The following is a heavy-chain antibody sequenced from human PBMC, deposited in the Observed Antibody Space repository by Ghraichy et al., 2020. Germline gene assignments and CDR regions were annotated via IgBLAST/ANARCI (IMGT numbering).Heavy chain of an antibody. Sequence: GGSLRLSCAASGFTFSSYGMHWVRQAPGKGLEWVAVISYDGSNKYYADSVKGRFTISRDNSKNTLYLQMNSLRAEDTAVYYCAKFGGSGSYYNVYDYWGQGTLVTVSS. CDR1: GFTFSSYG. CDR3: AKFGGSGSYYNVYDY. V-gene: IGHV3-30*18. CDR2: ISYDGSNK. J-gene: IGHJ4*02. D-gene: IGHD3-10*01.